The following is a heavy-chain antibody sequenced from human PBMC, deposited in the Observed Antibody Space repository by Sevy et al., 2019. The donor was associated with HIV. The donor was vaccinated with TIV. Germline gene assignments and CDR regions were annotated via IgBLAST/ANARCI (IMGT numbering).Heavy chain of an antibody. D-gene: IGHD6-13*01. J-gene: IGHJ6*02. CDR2: ISGSGGST. CDR1: GFTFSSYA. CDR3: ANIAAAGFYYYFGMDV. V-gene: IGHV3-23*01. Sequence: GGSLRLSCAASGFTFSSYAMSWVRQAPGKGLEWVSAISGSGGSTYYADSVKGRFTISRDNSKNTLYLQMNSLRAEATAVYYCANIAAAGFYYYFGMDVWGQGTTVTVSS.